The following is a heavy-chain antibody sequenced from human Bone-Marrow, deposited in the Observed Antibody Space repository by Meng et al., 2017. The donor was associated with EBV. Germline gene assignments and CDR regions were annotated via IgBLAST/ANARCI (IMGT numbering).Heavy chain of an antibody. D-gene: IGHD6-13*01. J-gene: IGHJ4*02. CDR3: ERSHVGSSSWYEAWDY. V-gene: IGHV1-69*01. Sequence: LVQSGDGVNKAGSSGKVAWKASGGTFNSYAINGVRQAPGQGLEWMGGIIPIFGTTNYAQKFQGRVTITADESTRTAYMELSSLRSEDTAVYYCERSHVGSSSWYEAWDYWGQGTLVTVSS. CDR2: IIPIFGTT. CDR1: GGTFNSYA.